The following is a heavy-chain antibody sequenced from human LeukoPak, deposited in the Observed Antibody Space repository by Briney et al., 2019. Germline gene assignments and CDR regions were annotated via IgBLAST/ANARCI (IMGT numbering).Heavy chain of an antibody. V-gene: IGHV3-11*04. CDR3: ARVHSNCVVYYYMDV. D-gene: IGHD4-11*01. J-gene: IGHJ6*03. CDR2: ISSSGSTI. Sequence: PGGSLRLSCAGSGFTVSDYYMSWIRQATGQGLEWVSYISSSGSTIYYADSVKGRFTISRDNAKNSLYLQMNSLRAEDTAVYYCARVHSNCVVYYYMDVWGKGTTVTVSS. CDR1: GFTVSDYY.